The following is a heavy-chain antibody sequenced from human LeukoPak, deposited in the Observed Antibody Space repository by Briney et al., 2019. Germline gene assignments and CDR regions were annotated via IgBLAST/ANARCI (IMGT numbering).Heavy chain of an antibody. J-gene: IGHJ4*02. CDR3: ARPRADY. CDR2: IDHSGST. D-gene: IGHD5-24*01. CDR1: GGSFSDYY. Sequence: SETLSLTCAVYGGSFSDYYWSWIRQPPGKGLEWIGEIDHSGSTNYNPSLNSRVTISVDTSKNQFSLKLSSVTAADTAVYYFARPRADYWGQGTLVTVSS. V-gene: IGHV4-34*01.